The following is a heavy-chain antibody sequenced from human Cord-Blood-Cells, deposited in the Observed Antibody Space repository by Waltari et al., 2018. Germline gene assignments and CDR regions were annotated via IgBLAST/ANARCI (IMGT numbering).Heavy chain of an antibody. CDR3: AREVEYSSSYYFDY. CDR2: IYSGGST. Sequence: EVQLVESGGGLIQPGGSLRLSCAASGFTVSSNYMSWVRQAPGKGLEWVSVIYSGGSTYYADSGKGRFTISRDNSKNTLYLQMNSLRAEDTAVYYCAREVEYSSSYYFDYWGQGTLVTVSS. V-gene: IGHV3-53*01. D-gene: IGHD6-6*01. J-gene: IGHJ4*02. CDR1: GFTVSSNY.